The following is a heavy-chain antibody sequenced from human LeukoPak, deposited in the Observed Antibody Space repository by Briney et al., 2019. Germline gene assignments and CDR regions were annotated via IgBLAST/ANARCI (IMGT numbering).Heavy chain of an antibody. CDR2: ISSSSSSTI. J-gene: IGHJ4*02. D-gene: IGHD3-22*01. V-gene: IGHV3-48*01. CDR1: GFTFSSYS. Sequence: GGSLRLSCAASGFTFSSYSMNWVRQAPGKGLEWVSYISSSSSSTIYYADSVKGRFTISRDNAKNSLYLQMNSLRAEDTAVYYCASTWGHYYDSSGYYALSFDYWGQGTLVTVSS. CDR3: ASTWGHYYDSSGYYALSFDY.